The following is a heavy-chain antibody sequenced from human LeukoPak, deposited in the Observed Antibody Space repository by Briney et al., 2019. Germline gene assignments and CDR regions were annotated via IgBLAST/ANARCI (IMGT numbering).Heavy chain of an antibody. D-gene: IGHD5-12*01. CDR1: GFTFSSYS. J-gene: IGHJ4*02. CDR3: ARGSKWLRFHYYFDY. Sequence: SGGSLRLSCAASGFTFSSYSMNWVRQAPGKGLEWVSSISSSSSYIYYADSVKGRFTISRDNAKNPLYLQMNSLRAEDTAVYYCARGSKWLRFHYYFDYWGQGTLVTVSS. CDR2: ISSSSSYI. V-gene: IGHV3-21*01.